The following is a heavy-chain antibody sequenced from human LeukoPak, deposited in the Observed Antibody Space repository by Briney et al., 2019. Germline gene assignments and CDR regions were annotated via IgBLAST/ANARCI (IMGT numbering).Heavy chain of an antibody. Sequence: SETLSLTCTVSGGSISSYYWSWIRQPPGKGLEWIGYIYYSGSTNYNPSPKSRVTISVDTSKNQFSLKLSSVTAADTAVYYCARGWAAAGVDYWGQGTLVTVSS. CDR3: ARGWAAAGVDY. CDR1: GGSISSYY. D-gene: IGHD6-13*01. CDR2: IYYSGST. J-gene: IGHJ4*02. V-gene: IGHV4-59*01.